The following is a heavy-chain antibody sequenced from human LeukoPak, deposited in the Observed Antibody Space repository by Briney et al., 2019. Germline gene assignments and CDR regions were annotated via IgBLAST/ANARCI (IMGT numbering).Heavy chain of an antibody. Sequence: HSGGSLRLSCAASGFTFSSYAMSWVRQAPGKGLEWVSYISGSGDIIKYGDSVRGRFTVSRDNAKNSLDLQMNSLRVEDTAVYYCAKGVGMAVWGQGTTVTVSS. CDR1: GFTFSSYA. CDR3: AKGVGMAV. V-gene: IGHV3-23*01. CDR2: ISGSGDII. J-gene: IGHJ6*02. D-gene: IGHD3-16*01.